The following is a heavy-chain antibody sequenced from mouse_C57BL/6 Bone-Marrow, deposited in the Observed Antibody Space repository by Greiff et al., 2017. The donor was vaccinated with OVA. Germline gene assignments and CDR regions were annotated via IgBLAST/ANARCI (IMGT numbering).Heavy chain of an antibody. V-gene: IGHV2-2*01. Sequence: VMLVESGPGLVQPSQSLSITCTVSGFSLTSYGVHWVRQSPGKGLEWLGVIWSGGITDYNAAFISRLSISKDNSKSQVFFKMNSLQADDTAIYYCARYYYGSSYGFAYWGQGTLVTVSA. CDR1: GFSLTSYG. CDR2: IWSGGIT. J-gene: IGHJ3*01. D-gene: IGHD1-1*01. CDR3: ARYYYGSSYGFAY.